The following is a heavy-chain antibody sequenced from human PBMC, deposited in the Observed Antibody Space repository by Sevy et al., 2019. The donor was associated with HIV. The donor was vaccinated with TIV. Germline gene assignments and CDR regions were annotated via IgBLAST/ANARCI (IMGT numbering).Heavy chain of an antibody. CDR2: IYYSGSI. V-gene: IGHV4-59*01. CDR3: ARGAKVTNGMDV. Sequence: SETLSLTCTVSGGSISSYYWSWIRQPPGKGLEWIGYIYYSGSINYNPSLKSRVTISVDTSKNQFSLKLSSVTAADTAVYYCARGAKVTNGMDVWGQGTTVTVSS. D-gene: IGHD4-4*01. J-gene: IGHJ6*02. CDR1: GGSISSYY.